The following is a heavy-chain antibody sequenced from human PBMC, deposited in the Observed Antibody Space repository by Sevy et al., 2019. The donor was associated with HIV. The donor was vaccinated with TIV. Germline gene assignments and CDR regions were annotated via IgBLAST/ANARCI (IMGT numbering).Heavy chain of an antibody. Sequence: GGSLRLSCAASGFTPSTYGMHWVRQAPGKGLEWVAVIGYDGSNKYYADSVKGRFTISRDNSKNPLFLQMDSLGAEDTAVYYCARDPRMYGDYLLAYFDSWGQGTLVTVSS. CDR3: ARDPRMYGDYLLAYFDS. CDR1: GFTPSTYG. J-gene: IGHJ4*02. V-gene: IGHV3-33*01. CDR2: IGYDGSNK. D-gene: IGHD2-8*01.